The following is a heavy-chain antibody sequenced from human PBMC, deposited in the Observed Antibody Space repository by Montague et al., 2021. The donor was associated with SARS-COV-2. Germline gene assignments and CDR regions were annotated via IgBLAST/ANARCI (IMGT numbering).Heavy chain of an antibody. CDR1: GGSISSYY. J-gene: IGHJ5*02. V-gene: IGHV4-59*01. CDR2: IYYNGTT. D-gene: IGHD2-2*01. CDR3: ARERGYQLLSGWFDP. Sequence: SETLSLTCTVSGGSISSYYWSWIRQPPGKRLEWIGYIYYNGTTNYSPSLKGRVSISVDTSKNQFSLEMNSVTAADTAVYYCARERGYQLLSGWFDPWGQGTLVTVSS.